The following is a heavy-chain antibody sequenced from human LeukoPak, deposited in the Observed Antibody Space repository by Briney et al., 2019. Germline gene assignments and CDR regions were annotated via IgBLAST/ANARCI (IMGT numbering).Heavy chain of an antibody. CDR1: GGSISSGGYY. V-gene: IGHV4-31*03. CDR3: ASKPAATFGWFDP. CDR2: IYYSGST. D-gene: IGHD2-2*01. J-gene: IGHJ5*02. Sequence: PSETLSLTCTVSGGSISSGGYYWSWIRQHPGEGLEWIGYIYYSGSTYYNPSLKSRVTISVDTSKNQFSLKLSSVTAADAAVYYCASKPAATFGWFDPWGQGTLVTVSS.